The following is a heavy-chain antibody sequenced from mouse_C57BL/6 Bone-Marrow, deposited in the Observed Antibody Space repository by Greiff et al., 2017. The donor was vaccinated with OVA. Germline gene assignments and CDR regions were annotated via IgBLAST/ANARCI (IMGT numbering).Heavy chain of an antibody. J-gene: IGHJ1*03. CDR3: ARDAPHDYGSSWWYFDV. CDR1: GFTFSDFY. CDR2: SRNKANDYTT. V-gene: IGHV7-1*01. Sequence: EVMLVESGGGLVQSGRSLRLSCATSGFTFSDFYMEWVRQAPGKGLEWIAASRNKANDYTTEYSASVKGRFIVSRATSPSILYLQMNALRAEDTGIYYCARDAPHDYGSSWWYFDVWGTGTTVTVSS. D-gene: IGHD1-1*01.